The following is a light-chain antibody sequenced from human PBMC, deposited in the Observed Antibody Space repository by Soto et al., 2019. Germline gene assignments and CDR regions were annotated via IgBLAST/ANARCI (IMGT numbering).Light chain of an antibody. V-gene: IGLV2-14*03. CDR3: GSYASSNTVL. CDR2: DVS. J-gene: IGLJ2*01. CDR1: SSDIGGYNY. Sequence: QSALPRPAYVSRSPGQSITITCTGTSSDIGGYNYVSWYQQHPGKAPKLMIYDVSDRPSGVSNRFSGSKSGNTASLTISGLQAEDEADYYCGSYASSNTVLFGGGTQLTVL.